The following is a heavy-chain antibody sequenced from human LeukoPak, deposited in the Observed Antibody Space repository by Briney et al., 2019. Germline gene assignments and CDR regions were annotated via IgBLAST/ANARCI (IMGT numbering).Heavy chain of an antibody. Sequence: GGSLRLSCAVSGFTFSNYWMSWVRQAPGKGLVWVANIRPDGSGEYYVDSVKGRFTISRDNAKNSLYLQVNSLRVEDTAVYYCARSSNAAYFDYWGQGTLVTVSS. CDR3: ARSSNAAYFDY. CDR2: IRPDGSGE. D-gene: IGHD1-1*01. V-gene: IGHV3-7*04. CDR1: GFTFSNYW. J-gene: IGHJ4*02.